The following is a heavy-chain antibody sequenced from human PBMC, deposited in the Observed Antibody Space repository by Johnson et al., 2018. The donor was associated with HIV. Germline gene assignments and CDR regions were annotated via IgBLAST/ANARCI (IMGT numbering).Heavy chain of an antibody. Sequence: FSTYGMHWVRQAPGKGLEWVAVTWYDGSNQYYADSVKGRFSISRDNSKNTLYLQMNSLRAEDTAVYYCAKAGQLVAATSAFDIWGQGTMVTVSS. D-gene: IGHD2-15*01. CDR3: AKAGQLVAATSAFDI. V-gene: IGHV3-33*06. J-gene: IGHJ3*02. CDR2: TWYDGSNQ. CDR1: FSTYG.